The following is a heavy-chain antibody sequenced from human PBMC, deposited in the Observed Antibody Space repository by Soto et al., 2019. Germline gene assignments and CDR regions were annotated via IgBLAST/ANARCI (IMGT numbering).Heavy chain of an antibody. J-gene: IGHJ4*02. D-gene: IGHD4-17*01. V-gene: IGHV1-46*01. CDR1: GYTFTSYY. CDR2: INPSGGST. CDR3: ARGSPLHYGDWQY. Sequence: ASVKVSCKASGYTFTSYYMHWVRQAPGQGLEWMGIINPSGGSTSYAQKFQGRVTMTTDTSTSTAYMELRSPRSDDTAVYYCARGSPLHYGDWQYWGQGTLVTVSS.